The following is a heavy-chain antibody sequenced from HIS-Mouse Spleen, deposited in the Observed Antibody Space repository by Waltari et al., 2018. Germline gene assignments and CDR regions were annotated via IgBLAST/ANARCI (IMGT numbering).Heavy chain of an antibody. D-gene: IGHD6-13*01. Sequence: QVQLVQSGAEVKKPGASVKVSCKASGYTFTSYYMHWVRQAPGQGIEWMGIIKPSGGRTSYGQKFQGRVTMTRETSTGTVYMELSSLRSEDTAVYYCARGSGYSSSWDAFDIWGQGTMVTVSS. J-gene: IGHJ3*02. V-gene: IGHV1-46*03. CDR3: ARGSGYSSSWDAFDI. CDR2: IKPSGGRT. CDR1: GYTFTSYY.